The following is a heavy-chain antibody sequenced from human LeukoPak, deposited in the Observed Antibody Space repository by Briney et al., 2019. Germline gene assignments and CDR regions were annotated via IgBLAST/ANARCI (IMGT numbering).Heavy chain of an antibody. Sequence: GGSLGLSCAASGFSLTTYGTHWLRQAPGKGLEWVAVIWYDGSRKFYGDSVKGRFTVSRGTFENTMYLQMNSLRVEDTAVYYCARDGGSGIDYWGQGTLVTVSS. V-gene: IGHV3-33*01. CDR2: IWYDGSRK. J-gene: IGHJ4*02. CDR3: ARDGGSGIDY. CDR1: GFSLTTYG. D-gene: IGHD3-10*01.